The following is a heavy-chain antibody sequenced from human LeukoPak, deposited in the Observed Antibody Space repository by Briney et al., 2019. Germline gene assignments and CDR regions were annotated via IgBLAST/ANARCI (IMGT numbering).Heavy chain of an antibody. CDR2: ISWNSGSI. D-gene: IGHD3-22*01. V-gene: IGHV3-9*01. Sequence: GGSLRLSCAASGFTFDDYAMHWVRQAPGKGLEWASGISWNSGSIGYADSVKGRFTISRDNAKNSLYLQMNSLRAEDTALYYCAKGFRITMIALDFHYWGQGTLVTVSS. J-gene: IGHJ4*02. CDR3: AKGFRITMIALDFHY. CDR1: GFTFDDYA.